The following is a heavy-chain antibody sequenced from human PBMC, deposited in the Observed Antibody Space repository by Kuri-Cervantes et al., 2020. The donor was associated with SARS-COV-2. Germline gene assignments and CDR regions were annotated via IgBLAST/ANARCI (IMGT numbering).Heavy chain of an antibody. CDR3: ARETYYDFWSGLNWFDP. Sequence: ASVKVSCKASGYTFTSYGISWVRQAPGQGLEWMGWISAYNGNTNYAQKLQGRVTMTTDTSTSTAYMELSSLRSDDTAVYYCARETYYDFWSGLNWFDPWGQGTLVTVSS. D-gene: IGHD3-3*01. CDR1: GYTFTSYG. V-gene: IGHV1-18*01. J-gene: IGHJ5*02. CDR2: ISAYNGNT.